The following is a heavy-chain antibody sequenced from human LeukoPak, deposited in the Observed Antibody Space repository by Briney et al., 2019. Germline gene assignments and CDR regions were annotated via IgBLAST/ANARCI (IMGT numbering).Heavy chain of an antibody. Sequence: PGGSLRLSCAASGFTFSSYSMNWVRQAPGKGAEWVSYISSSSSTIYYADSVKGRFTISRDNAKNSLYLQMNTLRAEDTAVYYCARGKSGSYRARDYWGQGTLVTVSS. CDR3: ARGKSGSYRARDY. D-gene: IGHD1-26*01. J-gene: IGHJ4*02. CDR1: GFTFSSYS. V-gene: IGHV3-48*01. CDR2: ISSSSSTI.